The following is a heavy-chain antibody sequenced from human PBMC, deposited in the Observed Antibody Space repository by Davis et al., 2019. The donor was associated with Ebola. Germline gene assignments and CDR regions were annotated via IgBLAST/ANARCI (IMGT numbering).Heavy chain of an antibody. J-gene: IGHJ6*02. CDR1: GFTFSSYG. D-gene: IGHD6-13*01. CDR3: ARIAGEGSPDV. Sequence: GGSLRLSCTASGFTFSSYGMHWVRQAPRNGLDLFAVIFYDGSNKYYADSVKGRFTISRDNSKNTLYLQMNSLRAEDTAVYYCARIAGEGSPDVWGQGTTVTVSS. CDR2: IFYDGSNK. V-gene: IGHV3-33*08.